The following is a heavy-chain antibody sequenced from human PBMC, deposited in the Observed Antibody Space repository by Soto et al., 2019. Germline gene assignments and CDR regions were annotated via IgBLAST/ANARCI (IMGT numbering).Heavy chain of an antibody. Sequence: QVQLVQSGAEVKPPGSSVKVSCKASGITLTRVAISWVRQAPGQGLEWMGGIIHLLNFSKAAQMFQGRVTLTADESTGTAYMELSSLRYDDSAVYYCAKAGYHYVFLSGSMDVWGQGTTVTVSS. J-gene: IGHJ6*02. V-gene: IGHV1-69*01. CDR1: GITLTRVA. CDR3: AKAGYHYVFLSGSMDV. D-gene: IGHD5-12*01. CDR2: IIHLLNFS.